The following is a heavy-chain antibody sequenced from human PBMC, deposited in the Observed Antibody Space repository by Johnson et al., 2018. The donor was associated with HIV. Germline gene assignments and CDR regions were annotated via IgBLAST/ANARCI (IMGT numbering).Heavy chain of an antibody. CDR2: IRYDGSNK. D-gene: IGHD3-16*01. J-gene: IGHJ3*02. CDR3: ARGPGGGEDALDI. V-gene: IGHV3-30*02. CDR1: GFTFSSYG. Sequence: QVQLVESGGGVVQPGGSLRLSCAASGFTFSSYGMHWVRQAPGKGLEWVAFIRYDGSNKYYADSVKGRFTISRDNSKNTLYLQMNNLRVEDTAVYYCARGPGGGEDALDIWGQGTMVTVSS.